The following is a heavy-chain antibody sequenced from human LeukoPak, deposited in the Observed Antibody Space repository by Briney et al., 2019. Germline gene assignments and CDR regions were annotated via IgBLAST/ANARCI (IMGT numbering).Heavy chain of an antibody. J-gene: IGHJ4*02. CDR2: IYYSGST. CDR3: ARGRSERSFDN. D-gene: IGHD1-1*01. CDR1: GGSISGYY. V-gene: IGHV4-59*01. Sequence: PSETLSLTCTVSGGSISGYYWSWIRQPPGKGLEWIGNIYYSGSTNYNPSLKSRVTISVDTSKNQFSLKLSSVTAADTAIYYCARGRSERSFDNWGQGTLVTVSS.